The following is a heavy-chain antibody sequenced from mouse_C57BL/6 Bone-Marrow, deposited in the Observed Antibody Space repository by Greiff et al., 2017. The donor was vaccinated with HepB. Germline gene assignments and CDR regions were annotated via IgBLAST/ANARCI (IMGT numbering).Heavy chain of an antibody. CDR1: GYTFTNYW. CDR2: IYPGGGYT. V-gene: IGHV1-63*01. J-gene: IGHJ3*01. CDR3: ARKKRSNLAWFAY. Sequence: QVQLQQSGAELVRPGTSVKMSCKASGYTFTNYWIGWAKQRPGHGLEWIGDIYPGGGYTNYNEKFKGKATLTADKSSSTAYMQFSSLTSEDSAIYYCARKKRSNLAWFAYWGQGTLVTVSA. D-gene: IGHD2-5*01.